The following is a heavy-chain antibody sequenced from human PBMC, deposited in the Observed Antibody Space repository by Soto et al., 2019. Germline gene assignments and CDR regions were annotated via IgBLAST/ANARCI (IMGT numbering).Heavy chain of an antibody. Sequence: ASVKVSCKASGGTFSSYAISWVRQAPGQGLEWMGGIIPIFGTANYAQKFQGRVTITADESTSTAYMELSSLRSEDTAVYYCARVAYEEQLVFGNYWFDPWGQGTLVTVSS. CDR2: IIPIFGTA. D-gene: IGHD6-6*01. CDR3: ARVAYEEQLVFGNYWFDP. J-gene: IGHJ5*02. V-gene: IGHV1-69*13. CDR1: GGTFSSYA.